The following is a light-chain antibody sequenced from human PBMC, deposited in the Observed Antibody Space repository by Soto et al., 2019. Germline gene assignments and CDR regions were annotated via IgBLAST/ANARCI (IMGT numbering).Light chain of an antibody. CDR3: ALYMSRGVSV. V-gene: IGLV8-61*01. J-gene: IGLJ3*02. CDR2: STN. Sequence: QTVVTQEPSFSASPGETVTLTCGLSSGSVSTNYYPSWHQQTPGQAPRTLIYSTNTRSSGVPDRFSGSILGNKAALTITGAQADDESDYYCALYMSRGVSVFGGGTKLTVL. CDR1: SGSVSTNYY.